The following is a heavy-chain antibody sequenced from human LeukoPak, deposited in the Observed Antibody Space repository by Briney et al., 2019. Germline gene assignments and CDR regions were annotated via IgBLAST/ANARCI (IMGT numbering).Heavy chain of an antibody. CDR3: ARGYCSSTSCLSPFDY. V-gene: IGHV1-69*05. D-gene: IGHD2-2*01. J-gene: IGHJ4*02. CDR2: ITPIFGTA. CDR1: GGTFSSYA. Sequence: SSVKVSCKASGGTFSSYAISWVRQAPGQGLEWMGRITPIFGTANYAQKFQGRVTITTDESTSTAYMELSSLRSEDTAVYYCARGYCSSTSCLSPFDYWGQGTLVTVSS.